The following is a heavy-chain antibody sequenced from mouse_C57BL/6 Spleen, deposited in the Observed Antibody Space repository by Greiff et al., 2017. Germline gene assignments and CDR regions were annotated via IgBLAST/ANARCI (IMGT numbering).Heavy chain of an antibody. J-gene: IGHJ3*01. CDR1: GFNIKDDY. CDR2: IDPENGDT. Sequence: VQLQQSGAELVRPGASVKLSCTASGFNIKDDYMHWVKQRPEQGLEWIGWIDPENGDTEYASKFQGKATITADTSSNTAYLQLSSLTSEDTAVYYCTTERVFAYWGQGTLVTVSA. V-gene: IGHV14-4*01. CDR3: TTERVFAY.